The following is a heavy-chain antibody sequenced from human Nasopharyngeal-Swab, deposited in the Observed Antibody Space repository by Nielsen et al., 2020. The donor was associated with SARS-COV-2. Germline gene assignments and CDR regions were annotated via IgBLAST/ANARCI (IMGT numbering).Heavy chain of an antibody. CDR3: TKVRLDLCWGPIDS. J-gene: IGHJ4*02. Sequence: GESLKISCAASGFTFSNFAMSWVRQAPGKGPEWLSVISGSGDTTYYAASVKGRFNIVRDNSKNTLYLQMNSLRVEDTAVYYCTKVRLDLCWGPIDSWGQGTLVTVSS. CDR2: ISGSGDTT. D-gene: IGHD2-21*01. CDR1: GFTFSNFA. V-gene: IGHV3-23*01.